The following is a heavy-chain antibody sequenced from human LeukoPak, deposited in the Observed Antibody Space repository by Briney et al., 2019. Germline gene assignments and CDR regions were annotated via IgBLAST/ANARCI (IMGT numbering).Heavy chain of an antibody. J-gene: IGHJ3*02. D-gene: IGHD5-18*01. CDR3: AKDVQRNQGAFDI. CDR1: GFTFSSYG. Sequence: GGSLRLSCAASGFTFSSYGMHWVRQAPGKGLEWVAVISYDGSNKYYADSVKGRFTISRDNSKNTLYLQMNSLRAEDTAVYYCAKDVQRNQGAFDIWGQGTMVTVSS. V-gene: IGHV3-30*18. CDR2: ISYDGSNK.